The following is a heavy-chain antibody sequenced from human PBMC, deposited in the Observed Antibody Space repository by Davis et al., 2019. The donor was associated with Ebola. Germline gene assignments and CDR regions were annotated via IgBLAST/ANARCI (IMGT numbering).Heavy chain of an antibody. J-gene: IGHJ5*02. CDR1: GGSSSGYY. Sequence: SETLSPTCAVHGGSSSGYYWSWTRQPPGKGLEWLGELNHSGSTNYNPSLKSRVTISVDTSKNQFSLKLSSVTAADTAVYYCARENPAQCSGGSCYSGWFDPWGQGTLVTVSS. V-gene: IGHV4-34*01. CDR3: ARENPAQCSGGSCYSGWFDP. CDR2: LNHSGST. D-gene: IGHD2-15*01.